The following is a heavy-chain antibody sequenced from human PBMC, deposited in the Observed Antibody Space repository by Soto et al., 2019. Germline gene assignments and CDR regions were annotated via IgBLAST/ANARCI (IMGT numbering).Heavy chain of an antibody. Sequence: GGSLRLSCAASGFTFSNAWMNWVRQAPGKGLEWVSYISSSSSYTNYADSVKGRFTISRDNAKNSLYLQMNSLRAEDTAVYYCARELRAHPSGSWGQGTLVTVSS. CDR3: ARELRAHPSGS. CDR2: ISSSSSYT. CDR1: GFTFSNAW. J-gene: IGHJ4*02. D-gene: IGHD3-10*01. V-gene: IGHV3-11*05.